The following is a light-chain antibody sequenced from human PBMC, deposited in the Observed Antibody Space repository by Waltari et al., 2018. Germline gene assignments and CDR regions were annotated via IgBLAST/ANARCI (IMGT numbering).Light chain of an antibody. CDR1: KSISSY. V-gene: IGKV1-39*01. J-gene: IGKJ1*01. Sequence: DIQMTQSPSSLSASVGDRVTITCRASKSISSYLNWYQHKPGKAPKLLIYAASSLQSGVPSRFSGSGSGTDFTLTISSLQPEDFATYYCQQSYSTLWTFGQGTKVEIK. CDR2: AAS. CDR3: QQSYSTLWT.